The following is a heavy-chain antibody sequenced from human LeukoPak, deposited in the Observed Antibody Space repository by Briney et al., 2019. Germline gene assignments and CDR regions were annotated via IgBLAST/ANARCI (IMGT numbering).Heavy chain of an antibody. D-gene: IGHD3-3*01. V-gene: IGHV3-21*01. CDR3: ARDSRVYYFDY. CDR1: GFTFSSYS. J-gene: IGHJ4*02. CDR2: ISSSSSYI. Sequence: GGSLRLSCAASGFTFSSYSMNWVRQAPGKGLEWVSSISSSSSYIYYADSVKGRLTISRDNAKNSLYLQMNSLRAEDTAVYYCARDSRVYYFDYWGQGTLVTVSS.